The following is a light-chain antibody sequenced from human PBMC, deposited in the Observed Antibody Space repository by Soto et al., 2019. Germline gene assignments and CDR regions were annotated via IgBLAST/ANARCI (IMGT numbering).Light chain of an antibody. V-gene: IGKV3-20*01. CDR2: GAS. CDR3: QQYRTSPRT. CDR1: QSVSSY. J-gene: IGKJ1*01. Sequence: EIVLTQSPGTLSLSPGERATLSCRASQSVSSYLAWYQQQPGQATRLLIYGASSRATGVPDRFSGSGSETDFTLPISRVEPEYFAVYYCQQYRTSPRTFGQGTKVEIK.